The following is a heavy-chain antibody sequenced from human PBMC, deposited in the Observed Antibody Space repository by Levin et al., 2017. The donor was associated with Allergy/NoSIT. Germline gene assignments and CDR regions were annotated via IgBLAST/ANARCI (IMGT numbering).Heavy chain of an antibody. D-gene: IGHD3-10*01. J-gene: IGHJ3*02. CDR2: IYYSGST. CDR3: ARGKWFGELLGAFDI. Sequence: PGGSLRLSCTVSGGSISSYYWSWIRQPPGKGLEWIGYIYYSGSTNYNPSLKSRVTISVDTSKNQFSLKLSSVTAADTAVYYCARGKWFGELLGAFDIWGQGTMVTVSS. V-gene: IGHV4-59*01. CDR1: GGSISSYY.